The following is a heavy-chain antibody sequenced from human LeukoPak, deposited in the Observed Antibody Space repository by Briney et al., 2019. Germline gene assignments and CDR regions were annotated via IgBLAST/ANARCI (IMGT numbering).Heavy chain of an antibody. CDR3: AKDSPYAYYVSGSYWDY. CDR1: GFTFSSYA. D-gene: IGHD3-10*01. CDR2: ISGSDST. V-gene: IGHV3-23*01. J-gene: IGHJ4*02. Sequence: PGGSLRLSCAASGFTFSSYAMSWVRQAPGEGLGWGSAISGSDSTYYADSGKGRFTISRDNSKNTLYLQMNSLRAEDTAVYYCAKDSPYAYYVSGSYWDYWGQGTLVTVSS.